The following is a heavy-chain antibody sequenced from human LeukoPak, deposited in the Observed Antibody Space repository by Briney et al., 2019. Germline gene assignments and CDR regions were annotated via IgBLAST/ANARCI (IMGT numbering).Heavy chain of an antibody. J-gene: IGHJ4*02. CDR2: ISPNGVIT. D-gene: IGHD3-22*01. CDR3: AKASAMIVVVSKHFDY. CDR1: GFTFSSHG. Sequence: PGGSLRLSCAAPGFTFSSHGMNWVRQAPGKGLEWVSGISPNGVITYYADSVKGRFTISRDNSKGTVSLQMNSLRPEDTAVYYCAKASAMIVVVSKHFDYWGQGTLVTVSS. V-gene: IGHV3-23*01.